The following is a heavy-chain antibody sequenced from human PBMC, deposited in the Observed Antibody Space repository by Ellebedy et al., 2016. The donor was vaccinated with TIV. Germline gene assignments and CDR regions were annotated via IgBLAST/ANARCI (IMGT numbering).Heavy chain of an antibody. CDR1: GFTFSRYT. V-gene: IGHV3-30-3*01. J-gene: IGHJ4*02. D-gene: IGHD6-6*01. CDR3: ARDWHSSSSTLDY. CDR2: ISYDGSNK. Sequence: GESLKISCAASGFTFSRYTIHWVRQAPGKGLEWVAVISYDGSNKYYADSVKGRFTISRDNSKNTLSLQMNSLRVEDTAVYYCARDWHSSSSTLDYWGQGTLVTVPS.